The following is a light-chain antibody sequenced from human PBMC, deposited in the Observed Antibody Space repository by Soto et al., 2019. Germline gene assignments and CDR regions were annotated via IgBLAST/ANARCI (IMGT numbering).Light chain of an antibody. CDR1: SANIGAGYD. V-gene: IGLV1-40*01. CDR2: GNS. Sequence: QAVLTPPPSVAGAPGQSVPISCTGSSANIGAGYDVHWYQQLPVTAPKLLIYGNSNRPSWVPERFSGSKSGTSASLAIPGLQADDGAEYYCQSYASSPSAPYVCGTGTKLPVL. J-gene: IGLJ1*01. CDR3: QSYASSPSAPYV.